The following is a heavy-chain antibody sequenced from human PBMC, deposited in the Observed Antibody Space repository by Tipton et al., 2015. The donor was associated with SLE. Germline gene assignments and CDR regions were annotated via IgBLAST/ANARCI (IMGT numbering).Heavy chain of an antibody. CDR1: GGSISSSSYY. D-gene: IGHD5-12*01. J-gene: IGHJ4*02. CDR2: IYYSGST. V-gene: IGHV4-39*07. CDR3: ASYSGYDSLFDY. Sequence: TLSLTCTVSGGSISSSSYYWGWIRQPPGKGLEWIGSIYYSGSTNYNPSLKSRVTISVDTSKNQFSLKLSSVTAADTAVYYCASYSGYDSLFDYWGQGTLVTVSS.